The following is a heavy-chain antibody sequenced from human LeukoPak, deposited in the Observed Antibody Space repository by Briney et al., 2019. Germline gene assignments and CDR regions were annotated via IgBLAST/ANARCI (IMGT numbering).Heavy chain of an antibody. J-gene: IGHJ4*02. CDR3: TDPPTSL. V-gene: IGHV3-15*01. Sequence: PGGSLRLSCAASGFNFTNAWVSWVRRGPGKGLEWLGRIKSKADGGTTLHAASVEDRFAISRDDSINTLYLQMNSLKIEDTAVYYCTDPPTSLWGQGILVTVSS. CDR2: IKSKADGGTT. CDR1: GFNFTNAW. D-gene: IGHD1-1*01.